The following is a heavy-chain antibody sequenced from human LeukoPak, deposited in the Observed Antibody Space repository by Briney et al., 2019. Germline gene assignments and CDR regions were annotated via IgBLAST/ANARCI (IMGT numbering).Heavy chain of an antibody. D-gene: IGHD4-17*01. Sequence: PGGSLRLSCAASGLTFSASSMNWVRQAPGKGLEWISFITSTSSHIYYADSVKGRFTISRDNAKNSLYRQMNSLRDDDTAVYYCARGAPYGDYAFDIWGQGTMVTVSS. J-gene: IGHJ3*02. CDR1: GLTFSASS. V-gene: IGHV3-21*05. CDR3: ARGAPYGDYAFDI. CDR2: ITSTSSHI.